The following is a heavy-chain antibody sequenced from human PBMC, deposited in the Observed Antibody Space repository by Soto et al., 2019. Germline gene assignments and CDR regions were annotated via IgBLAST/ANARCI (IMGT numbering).Heavy chain of an antibody. D-gene: IGHD6-19*01. CDR3: ARQPMEQSLANYYYYYLDV. V-gene: IGHV4-39*01. CDR2: IYYSGST. J-gene: IGHJ6*03. CDR1: GGSISSSSYY. Sequence: QLQLQESGPGLVKPSETLSLTCTVSGGSISSSSYYWGWIRQPPGKGLEWIGSIYYSGSTYYNPSLKSRATIPVYRTKNRSSLKLSSVTAADTAVYYSARQPMEQSLANYYYYYLDVWGKRTTVTVSS.